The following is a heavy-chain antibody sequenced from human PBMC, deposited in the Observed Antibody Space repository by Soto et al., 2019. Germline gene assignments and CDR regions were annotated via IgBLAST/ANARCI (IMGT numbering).Heavy chain of an antibody. V-gene: IGHV4-4*02. Sequence: QVQLQESGPGLVNPSGTLSLTCAVSSGSVSSDKWWSWVRQPPEKRLEWIGEIYNRGSTNYNTSVKSLKSISVDKSNNQFSLKLSSLTAADTAVYDFAIYTSRPRGNFQHWGLGTLVTVSS. CDR3: AIYTSRPRGNFQH. CDR1: SGSVSSDKW. CDR2: IYNRGST. J-gene: IGHJ1*01. D-gene: IGHD2-2*01.